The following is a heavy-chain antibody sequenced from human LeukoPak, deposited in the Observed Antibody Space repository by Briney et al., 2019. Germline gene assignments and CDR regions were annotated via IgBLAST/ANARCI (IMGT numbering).Heavy chain of an antibody. Sequence: PGGSLRLSCAASGFTFSTYDMHWVRQVAGEGLEWVSSTICDTFYPGSVKGRFTISRENAKNSLYLQMNSLRADDTAVYYCARATVIGSVPVPGFMDVWGKGTTVTVST. CDR1: GFTFSTYD. D-gene: IGHD2-21*01. J-gene: IGHJ6*04. V-gene: IGHV3-13*01. CDR3: ARATVIGSVPVPGFMDV. CDR2: TICDT.